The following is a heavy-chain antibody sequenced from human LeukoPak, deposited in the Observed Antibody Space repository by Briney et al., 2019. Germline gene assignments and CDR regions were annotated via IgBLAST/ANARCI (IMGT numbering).Heavy chain of an antibody. CDR1: GGSFSGYY. D-gene: IGHD3-3*01. CDR2: INHSGST. CDR3: ARDLTTPRRGFGY. Sequence: SETLSLTCAAYGGSFSGYYWSWIRQPPGKGLEWIGEINHSGSTNYTPSLKSRFTISVDNSKTQFPLKLSSVTAADTAVYYCARDLTTPRRGFGYWGQGTLVTVSS. V-gene: IGHV4-34*01. J-gene: IGHJ4*02.